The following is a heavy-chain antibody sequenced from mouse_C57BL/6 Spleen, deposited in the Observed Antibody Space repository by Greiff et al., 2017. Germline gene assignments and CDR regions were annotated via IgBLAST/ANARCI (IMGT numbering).Heavy chain of an antibody. CDR3: ASAFYYSNYWFAY. CDR2: ISYDGSN. V-gene: IGHV3-6*01. Sequence: DVKLQESGPGLVKPSQSLSLTCSVTGYSITSGYYWNWIRQFPGNKLEWMGYISYDGSNNYNPSLKNRISITRDTSKNQFFLKLNSVTTEDTATYYCASAFYYSNYWFAYWGQGTLVTVSA. J-gene: IGHJ3*01. CDR1: GYSITSGYY. D-gene: IGHD2-5*01.